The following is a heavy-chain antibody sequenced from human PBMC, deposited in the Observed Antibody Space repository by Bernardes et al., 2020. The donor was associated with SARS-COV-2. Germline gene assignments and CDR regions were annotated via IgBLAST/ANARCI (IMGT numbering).Heavy chain of an antibody. V-gene: IGHV3-11*06. CDR2: ISSSSSYT. CDR3: ARDRGSYFDIGSFDI. D-gene: IGHD1-26*01. J-gene: IGHJ3*02. CDR1: GFTFSDYY. Sequence: GSLRLSCAASGFTFSDYYMSWIRQAPGKGLEWVSYISSSSSYTNYADSVKGRFTISRDNAKNSLYLQMNSLRVEDTAVYYCARDRGSYFDIGSFDIWGQGTMVTVSS.